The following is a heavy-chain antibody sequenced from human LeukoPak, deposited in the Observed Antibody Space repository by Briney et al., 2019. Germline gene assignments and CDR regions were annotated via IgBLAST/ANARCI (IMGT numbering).Heavy chain of an antibody. CDR1: GASVNVYY. Sequence: SETLSLTCTVSGASVNVYYWSWVRQPPGKGLEWIGYINHGGRNNSNPSLKSRVTMSIDTSKHQFSLKLHSVTAADTAVYFCARLSSSWYYFDYWGQGALVTVSS. V-gene: IGHV4-59*02. CDR2: INHGGRN. CDR3: ARLSSSWYYFDY. J-gene: IGHJ4*02. D-gene: IGHD6-13*01.